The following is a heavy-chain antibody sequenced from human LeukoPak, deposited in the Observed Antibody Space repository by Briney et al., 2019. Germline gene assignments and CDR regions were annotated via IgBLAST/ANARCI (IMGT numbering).Heavy chain of an antibody. CDR2: IIPIFGTA. V-gene: IGHV1-69*06. J-gene: IGHJ4*02. CDR1: GGTFSSYA. CDR3: ATRLWELSLSRPNDY. D-gene: IGHD3-16*02. Sequence: SVKVSCKASGGTFSSYAISWVRQAPGQGLEWMGGIIPIFGTANYAQKFQGRVTITADKSTSTAYMELSSLRSEDTAVYYCATRLWELSLSRPNDYWGQGTLVTVSS.